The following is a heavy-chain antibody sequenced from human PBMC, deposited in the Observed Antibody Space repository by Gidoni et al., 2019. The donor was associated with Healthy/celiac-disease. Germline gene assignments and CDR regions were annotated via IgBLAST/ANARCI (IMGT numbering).Heavy chain of an antibody. CDR3: ARVDLAENVDTAMGPRDY. CDR2: IYSGGTT. Sequence: EVQLVVSGGGLVQHGGSLSLSCAAPGFPVSRHYLTWGRQAPGKGLEWVSVIYSGGTTYYADSVKGRFTISRDNSKNTLYLQMNSLRAEDTAVYYCARVDLAENVDTAMGPRDYWGQGTLVTVSS. V-gene: IGHV3-66*02. D-gene: IGHD5-18*01. J-gene: IGHJ4*02. CDR1: GFPVSRHY.